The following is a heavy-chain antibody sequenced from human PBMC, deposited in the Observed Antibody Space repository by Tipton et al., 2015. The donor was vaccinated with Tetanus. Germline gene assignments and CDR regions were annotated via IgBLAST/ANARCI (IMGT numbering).Heavy chain of an antibody. CDR3: ARDRGIRGGYYYYHGMDV. CDR1: GGSISSDGAY. V-gene: IGHV4-31*03. Sequence: LRLSCTVSGGSISSDGAYWSWIRQHPGEGLEWIGYISNSGSTYYNPSLKSRVTISVDTSQKQISLKVNSVTAADTAVYYCARDRGIRGGYYYYHGMDVWGQGTTVTVSS. CDR2: ISNSGST. J-gene: IGHJ6*02. D-gene: IGHD3-10*01.